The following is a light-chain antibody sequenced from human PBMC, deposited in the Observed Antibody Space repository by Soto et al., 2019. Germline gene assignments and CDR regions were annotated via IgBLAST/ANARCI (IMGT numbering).Light chain of an antibody. J-gene: IGKJ1*01. CDR3: LCYITYPRT. V-gene: IGKV1-5*01. CDR2: DAS. Sequence: DIQMTQSPSTLSASVGDRVTITCRASQSCRNSLAWYQQKAGKAPTLLIYDASTLQSGVPSRFSGSGSGTEFSLTISSLQPEDFATYYCLCYITYPRTFGQGTKVDMK. CDR1: QSCRNS.